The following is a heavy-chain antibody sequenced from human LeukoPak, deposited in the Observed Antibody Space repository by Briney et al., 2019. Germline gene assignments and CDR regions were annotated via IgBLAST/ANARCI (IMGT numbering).Heavy chain of an antibody. CDR1: GFVFSSYA. V-gene: IGHV3-23*01. Sequence: GGSLRLSCAASGFVFSSYAMSWVRQAPGKGLEWVSAVSSGGGGTTYYADSVKGRFTISRDNSKNTLYLQLNSLRVEGTAVYYCAKEGRSLQTYWGQGTLVTVSS. D-gene: IGHD5-24*01. J-gene: IGHJ4*02. CDR3: AKEGRSLQTY. CDR2: VSSGGGGTT.